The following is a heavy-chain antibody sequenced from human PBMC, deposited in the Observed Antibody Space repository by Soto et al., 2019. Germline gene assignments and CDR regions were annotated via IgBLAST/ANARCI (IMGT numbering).Heavy chain of an antibody. CDR1: GGTFSSYT. Sequence: GASVKVSCKASGGTFSSYTISWVRQAPGQGLEWMGGIIPILGIANYAQKFQGRVTITADKSTSTAYMELSSLRSEDTAVYYCARDQGSYDFWSGHYMDVWGKGTTVTVSS. CDR2: IIPILGIA. CDR3: ARDQGSYDFWSGHYMDV. J-gene: IGHJ6*03. V-gene: IGHV1-69*10. D-gene: IGHD3-3*01.